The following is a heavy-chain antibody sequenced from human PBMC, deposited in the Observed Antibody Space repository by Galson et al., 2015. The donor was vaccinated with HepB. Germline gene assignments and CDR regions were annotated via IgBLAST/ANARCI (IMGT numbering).Heavy chain of an antibody. CDR2: ISAYNGDT. D-gene: IGHD3-3*01. J-gene: IGHJ6*02. CDR1: GYTFTSYG. CDR3: ARDPYYDFWSGSNGMDV. Sequence: SVKVSCKASGYTFTSYGISWVRQAPGQGLEWMGWISAYNGDTNYAQKLQGRVTMTTDTSTSTAYMELRSLRSDDTAVYYCARDPYYDFWSGSNGMDVWGQGTTVTVSS. V-gene: IGHV1-18*04.